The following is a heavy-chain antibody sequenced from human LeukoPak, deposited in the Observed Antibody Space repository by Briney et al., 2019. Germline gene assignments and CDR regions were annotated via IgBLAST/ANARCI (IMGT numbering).Heavy chain of an antibody. D-gene: IGHD3-9*01. CDR2: IRTSAEGANYA. Sequence: GGSLRLSCATSGFSFTDYPMNWVRQAPGKGLEWVSNIRTSAEGANYAYYTDSVKGRVTISRDDAKNTLYLHMNSLRDDDTAVYYCASDQRYAFDYWGQGILVTVSS. CDR1: GFSFTDYP. CDR3: ASDQRYAFDY. J-gene: IGHJ4*02. V-gene: IGHV3-11*05.